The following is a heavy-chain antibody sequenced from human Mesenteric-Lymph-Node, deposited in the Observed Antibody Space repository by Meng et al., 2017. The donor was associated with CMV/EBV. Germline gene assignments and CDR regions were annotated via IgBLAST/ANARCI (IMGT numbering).Heavy chain of an antibody. CDR3: ARGGLGYCSSTSCYSYYYYGMDV. CDR2: INPSGGST. CDR1: GYTFTSYY. V-gene: IGHV1-46*01. J-gene: IGHJ6*02. Sequence: ASVKVSCKASGYTFTSYYMHWVRQAPGQGLEWMGIINPSGGSTSYAQKFQGRVTKTRDTSTSTVYMELSSLRSEDTAVYYCARGGLGYCSSTSCYSYYYYGMDVWGQGTTVTVSS. D-gene: IGHD2-2*01.